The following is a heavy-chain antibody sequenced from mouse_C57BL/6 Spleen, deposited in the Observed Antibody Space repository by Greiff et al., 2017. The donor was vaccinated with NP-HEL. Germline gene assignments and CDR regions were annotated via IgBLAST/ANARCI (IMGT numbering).Heavy chain of an antibody. Sequence: EVQLQQSGPVLVKPGASVKMSCKASGYTFTDYYMNWVKQSHGKSLEWIGVINPYNGGTSYNQKFKGKATLTVDTSSSTAYMELISLTSEDSAVYYCAGYIRNYEKAWFAYWGQGTLVTVSA. J-gene: IGHJ3*01. CDR1: GYTFTDYY. D-gene: IGHD2-1*01. CDR3: AGYIRNYEKAWFAY. CDR2: INPYNGGT. V-gene: IGHV1-19*01.